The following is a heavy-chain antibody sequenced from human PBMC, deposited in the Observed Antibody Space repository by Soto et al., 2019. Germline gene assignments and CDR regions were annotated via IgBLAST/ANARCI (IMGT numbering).Heavy chain of an antibody. V-gene: IGHV3-48*03. Sequence: GGSLRLSCAASGFTFSSYEMNWVRQAPGKGLEWVSYISSSGSTINFADSVRGRFTISRDNAKNSMFLQMDSLRDADTAVYYCVRQRGVMTDFAYFDSWGQGTLVTVSS. CDR1: GFTFSSYE. J-gene: IGHJ4*02. CDR2: ISSSGSTI. CDR3: VRQRGVMTDFAYFDS. D-gene: IGHD2-21*02.